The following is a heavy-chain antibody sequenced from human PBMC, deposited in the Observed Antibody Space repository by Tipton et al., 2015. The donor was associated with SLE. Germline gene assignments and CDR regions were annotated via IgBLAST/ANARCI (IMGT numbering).Heavy chain of an antibody. CDR3: ARGGIVGATTWFDP. D-gene: IGHD1-26*01. CDR2: IYDSGGT. CDR1: GGSISIHY. V-gene: IGHV4-59*11. J-gene: IGHJ5*02. Sequence: TLSLTCTVSGGSISIHYWSWIRQPPGKGLEWIGYIYDSGGTKYNPSLKSRVTISVDTSKNQFSLKLSSVTAADTAVYYCARGGIVGATTWFDPWGQGTLVTVSS.